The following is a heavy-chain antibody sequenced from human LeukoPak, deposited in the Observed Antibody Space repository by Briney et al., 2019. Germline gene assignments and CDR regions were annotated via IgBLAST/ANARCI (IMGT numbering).Heavy chain of an antibody. CDR1: GGSFSDYY. J-gene: IGHJ3*02. D-gene: IGHD3-10*01. CDR2: INHSGST. V-gene: IGHV4-34*01. Sequence: PSETLSLTCAVYGGSFSDYYWSWIRQPPGKGLEYIGEINHSGSTNYNPSLKSRVTISVDTSKNQFTLKLSSVTAADTAVYYCAKSNGYGLVDIWGQGTMVTVSS. CDR3: AKSNGYGLVDI.